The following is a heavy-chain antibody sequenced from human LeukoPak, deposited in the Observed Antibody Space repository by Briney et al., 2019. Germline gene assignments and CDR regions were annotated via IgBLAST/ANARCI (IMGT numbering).Heavy chain of an antibody. Sequence: ASVKVSCKASGYTFIRYAIHWVRQAPGQGLEWMGWINTNTGNPTYAQGFTGRFVFSLDTSVSTAYLQISSLKAEDTAVYYCARETVGITIFGVGFDYWGQGTLVTVSS. CDR1: GYTFIRYA. CDR3: ARETVGITIFGVGFDY. D-gene: IGHD3-3*01. V-gene: IGHV7-4-1*02. CDR2: INTNTGNP. J-gene: IGHJ4*02.